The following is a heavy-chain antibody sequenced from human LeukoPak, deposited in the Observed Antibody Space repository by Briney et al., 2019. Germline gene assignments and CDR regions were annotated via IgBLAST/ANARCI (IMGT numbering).Heavy chain of an antibody. J-gene: IGHJ4*02. CDR3: AASPKKRYFDY. V-gene: IGHV1-58*02. CDR1: GFTFTSFA. CDR2: IVVGSGNT. Sequence: ASVKVSCKASGFTFTSFAMQWVRQARGQRLEWIGWIVVGSGNTNYAQKFQERVTITRDMSTSTAYMELSSLRSEDTAVYYCAASPKKRYFDYWGQGTLVTVSS.